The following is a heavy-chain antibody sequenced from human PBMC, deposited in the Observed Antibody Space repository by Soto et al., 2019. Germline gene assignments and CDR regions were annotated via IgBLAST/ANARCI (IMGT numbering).Heavy chain of an antibody. J-gene: IGHJ6*02. CDR2: VNHSGST. V-gene: IGHV4-34*01. D-gene: IGHD3-10*01. Sequence: TSETLSLTCAVYGGSFSGYYWSWIRQPPGKGLEWIGEVNHSGSTNYNPSLKSRVTISVDTSKNQFSLKLSSVTAADTAVYYCARGRGYYYGSGVALGYYYYGMDVWGQGTTVTVSS. CDR3: ARGRGYYYGSGVALGYYYYGMDV. CDR1: GGSFSGYY.